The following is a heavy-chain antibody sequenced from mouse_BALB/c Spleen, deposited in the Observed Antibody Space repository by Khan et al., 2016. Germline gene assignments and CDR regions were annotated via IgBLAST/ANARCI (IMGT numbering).Heavy chain of an antibody. Sequence: VQLKESGPGLVKPSQSLSLTCTVTGYSITSDYAWNWIRQFPGNKLEWMGYISFSGSTSYNPSLKSRISITRDTSKNQFFLQLNSVTTEDTATYYGARSPYYGYDYAMDYWGQGTSVTVSS. D-gene: IGHD1-2*01. CDR1: GYSITSDYA. J-gene: IGHJ4*01. CDR3: ARSPYYGYDYAMDY. CDR2: ISFSGST. V-gene: IGHV3-2*02.